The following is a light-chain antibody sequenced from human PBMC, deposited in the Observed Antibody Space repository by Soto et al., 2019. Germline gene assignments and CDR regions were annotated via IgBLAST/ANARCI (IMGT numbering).Light chain of an antibody. Sequence: DIQMTPSPVSLSASVGDRVTITCRASQTISRNLNWYQQKPGKAPKLLIFAASSLQSGVPLRFSGSGSGTDFTLTISSLQPEDFATYYCQQSYDTPLTFGGGTKVDIK. CDR1: QTISRN. CDR2: AAS. CDR3: QQSYDTPLT. V-gene: IGKV1-39*01. J-gene: IGKJ4*01.